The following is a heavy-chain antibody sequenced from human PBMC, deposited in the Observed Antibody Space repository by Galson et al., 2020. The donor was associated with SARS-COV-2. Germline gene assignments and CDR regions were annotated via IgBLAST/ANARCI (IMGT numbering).Heavy chain of an antibody. Sequence: GGSLRLSCAASGFSFSSFGMHWVRQAPGKGLEWVAVIYYDGSDKYYADSVEGRFTISRDNSKNTLYLQINSLRAEDTAVYYCAKYCSNSSSWGCFEYWGQGTLVTVSS. V-gene: IGHV3-33*06. J-gene: IGHJ4*02. CDR1: GFSFSSFG. CDR2: IYYDGSDK. D-gene: IGHD6-13*01. CDR3: AKYCSNSSSWGCFEY.